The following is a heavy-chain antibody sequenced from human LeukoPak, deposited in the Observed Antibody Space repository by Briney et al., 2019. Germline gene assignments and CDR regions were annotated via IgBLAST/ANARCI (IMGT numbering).Heavy chain of an antibody. CDR1: GYTFTSYG. CDR2: ISAYNGNT. J-gene: IGHJ4*02. CDR3: ASSSY. Sequence: ASVKVSCKASGYTFTSYGISWVRQAPGQGLEWMGWISAYNGNTNYAQKFQGRVTITRNTSISTAYMELSSLRSEYTAVYYCASSSYWGQGTLVTVSS. V-gene: IGHV1-18*01. D-gene: IGHD6-6*01.